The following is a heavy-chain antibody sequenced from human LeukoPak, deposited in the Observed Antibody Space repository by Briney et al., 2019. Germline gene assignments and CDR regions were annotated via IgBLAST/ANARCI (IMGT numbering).Heavy chain of an antibody. V-gene: IGHV4-4*09. Sequence: SETLSLTCTVPGGSISSYYWSWIRQPPGKGLEWIGYIYTSGSTNYNPSLKSRVTISVDTSKNQFSLKLSSVTAADTAVYYCARHVDYGSGSYYWFDPWGQGTLVTVSS. CDR1: GGSISSYY. CDR3: ARHVDYGSGSYYWFDP. CDR2: IYTSGST. J-gene: IGHJ5*02. D-gene: IGHD3-10*01.